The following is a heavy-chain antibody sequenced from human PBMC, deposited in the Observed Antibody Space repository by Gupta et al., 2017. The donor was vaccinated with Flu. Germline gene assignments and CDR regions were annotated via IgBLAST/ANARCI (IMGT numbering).Heavy chain of an antibody. V-gene: IGHV3-23*01. Sequence: EVQLLESGGGWVQPGGSLRLSCAASGFTFSSYAMSWFSQPPGKGLEWVSAISGSGGSTYYADSVKGRFTISRDNSKNTLYLQMNSLRAEDTAVYYCAKGMIVGGEGWFDPWGQGTLVTVSS. CDR3: AKGMIVGGEGWFDP. CDR1: GFTFSSYA. J-gene: IGHJ5*02. CDR2: ISGSGGST. D-gene: IGHD3-22*01.